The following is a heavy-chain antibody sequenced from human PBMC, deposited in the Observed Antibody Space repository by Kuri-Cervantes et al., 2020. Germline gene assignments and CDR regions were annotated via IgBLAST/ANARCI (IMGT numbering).Heavy chain of an antibody. CDR2: IYYSGST. CDR3: AKDGKEWGGYSFGSVFYYYYMDV. V-gene: IGHV4-39*02. J-gene: IGHJ6*03. Sequence: SETLSLTCIVSGGSISSNGYYWGWIRQPPGKALEWIGSIYYSGSTYYNPSLKRRVTISVDMSKNQFSLKLTSVTAADTAVYYCAKDGKEWGGYSFGSVFYYYYMDVWGKGTTVTVSS. D-gene: IGHD5-18*01. CDR1: GGSISSNGYY.